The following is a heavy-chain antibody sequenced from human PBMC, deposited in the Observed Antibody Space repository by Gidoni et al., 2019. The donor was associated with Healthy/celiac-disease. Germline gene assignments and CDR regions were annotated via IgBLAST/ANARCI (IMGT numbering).Heavy chain of an antibody. V-gene: IGHV4-59*01. J-gene: IGHJ2*01. CDR2: IYYSGST. Sequence: QVQLQESGPGLVKPSEPLSLTCTVSGGSISSYYWSWIRQPPGKGLEWIGYIYYSGSTNYNPSLKSRVTISVDTSKNQFSLKLSSVTAADTAVYYCALTGTTGWYFDLWGRGTLVTVSS. CDR3: ALTGTTGWYFDL. CDR1: GGSISSYY. D-gene: IGHD1-20*01.